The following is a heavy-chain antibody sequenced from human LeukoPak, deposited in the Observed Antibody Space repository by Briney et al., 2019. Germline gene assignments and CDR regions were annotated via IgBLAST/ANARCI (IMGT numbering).Heavy chain of an antibody. V-gene: IGHV3-23*01. CDR2: ISDGSRDT. Sequence: GGSLRLSCAASGFTFSSYGMHWVRQAPGKGLEWVSTISDGSRDTHYAGSVKGRFTISRDDSQNIVYLQMDSLRAEDTALYYCTTRLRNHFDYWGQGTQVTVSS. D-gene: IGHD5-12*01. J-gene: IGHJ4*02. CDR3: TTRLRNHFDY. CDR1: GFTFSSYG.